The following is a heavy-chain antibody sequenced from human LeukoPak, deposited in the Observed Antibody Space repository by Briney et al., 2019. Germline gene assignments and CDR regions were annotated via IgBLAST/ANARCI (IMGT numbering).Heavy chain of an antibody. CDR1: GYTFTNYY. J-gene: IGHJ5*02. V-gene: IGHV1-46*01. Sequence: ASVKVSCKASGYTFTNYYMHWVRQAPGQGLEWMGIINPSGGSTSYAQKFQGRVTMTRDTSTSTAYMELRSLRSDDTAVYYCARGPGSYYGSGSWTTWGQGTLVTVSS. CDR3: ARGPGSYYGSGSWTT. CDR2: INPSGGST. D-gene: IGHD3-10*01.